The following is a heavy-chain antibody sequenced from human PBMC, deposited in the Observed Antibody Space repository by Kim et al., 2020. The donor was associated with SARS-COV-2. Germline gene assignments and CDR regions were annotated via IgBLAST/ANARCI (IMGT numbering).Heavy chain of an antibody. Sequence: ASVKVSCKASGYTFTSYGISWVRQAPGQGLEWMGWISAYNGNTNYAQKLQGRVTMTTDTSTSTAYMELRSLRSDDTAVYYCARDSPYSSSWYQKAFDIWGQGTMVTVSS. V-gene: IGHV1-18*01. CDR2: ISAYNGNT. CDR1: GYTFTSYG. CDR3: ARDSPYSSSWYQKAFDI. J-gene: IGHJ3*02. D-gene: IGHD6-13*01.